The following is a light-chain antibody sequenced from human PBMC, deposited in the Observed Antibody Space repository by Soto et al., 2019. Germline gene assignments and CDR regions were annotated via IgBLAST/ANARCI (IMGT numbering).Light chain of an antibody. CDR2: EVS. J-gene: IGLJ3*02. V-gene: IGLV2-14*01. Sequence: QSALTQPASVSGSPGQSITISCTGTSSDVGGYNYVSWYQQHPGKAPKLMNYEVSNRPSGVSNRFSGSKSGNTASLTISGLQAEDEADYYCTSYASSGTHVFGGGTKLTVL. CDR3: TSYASSGTHV. CDR1: SSDVGGYNY.